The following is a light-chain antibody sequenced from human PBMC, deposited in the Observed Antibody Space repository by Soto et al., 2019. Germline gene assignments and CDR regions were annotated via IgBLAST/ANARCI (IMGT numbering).Light chain of an antibody. Sequence: QSALTQPASVSGSPGQSTTISCTGTSSDVGGYNYVSWYQQHPGKAPKLMIYDVSNRPSGVSNRFSGSKPGNTASLTISGLQAEDEADYYCSSYTSSSSYVFGTGTKLTVL. CDR2: DVS. CDR3: SSYTSSSSYV. J-gene: IGLJ1*01. V-gene: IGLV2-14*01. CDR1: SSDVGGYNY.